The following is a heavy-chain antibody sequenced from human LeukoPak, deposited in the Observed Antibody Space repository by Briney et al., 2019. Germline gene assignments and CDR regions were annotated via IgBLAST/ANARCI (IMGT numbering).Heavy chain of an antibody. J-gene: IGHJ4*02. Sequence: GGPLRLSCAASGFTFSSYSMNWVRQAPGKGLEWVSSISSSSSYIYYADSVKGRFTISRDNAKNSLYLQMNSLRAEDTAVYYCASDTIVGATTFDYWGQGTLVTVSS. CDR2: ISSSSSYI. V-gene: IGHV3-21*01. CDR3: ASDTIVGATTFDY. CDR1: GFTFSSYS. D-gene: IGHD1-26*01.